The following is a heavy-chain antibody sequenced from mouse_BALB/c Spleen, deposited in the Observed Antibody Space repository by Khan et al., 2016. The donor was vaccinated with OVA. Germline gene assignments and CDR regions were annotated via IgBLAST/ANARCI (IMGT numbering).Heavy chain of an antibody. CDR1: GFAFNSYD. CDR2: ISSTGSYT. J-gene: IGHJ3*01. D-gene: IGHD2-10*01. CDR3: TRPSYYGNPWFTY. V-gene: IGHV5-9*02. Sequence: EVELVESGGGLVKPGGSLKLSCEVSGFAFNSYDMSWVRQTPEKRLEWVATISSTGSYTYYPDSVKGRFTISRDTARNTLYLQMSSLRAEDMSMYYSTRPSYYGNPWFTYWGQGTLVTVAA.